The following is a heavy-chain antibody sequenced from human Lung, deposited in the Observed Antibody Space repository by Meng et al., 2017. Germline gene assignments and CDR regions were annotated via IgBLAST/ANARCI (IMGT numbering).Heavy chain of an antibody. D-gene: IGHD4-11*01. V-gene: IGHV4-34*01. CDR3: ARGPTTMAHDFDY. Sequence: QVRFQRCAAGLLKPSENWSLTCVGSGGSFSDYYWSWIRQPPGKGLEWIGEINHSGSTNYNPSLESRATISVDTSQNNLSLKLSSVTAADSAVYYCARGPTTMAHDFDYWGQGTLVTVSS. CDR1: GGSFSDYY. J-gene: IGHJ4*02. CDR2: INHSGST.